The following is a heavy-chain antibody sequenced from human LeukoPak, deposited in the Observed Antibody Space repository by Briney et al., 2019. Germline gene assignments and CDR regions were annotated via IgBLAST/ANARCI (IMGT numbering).Heavy chain of an antibody. V-gene: IGHV1-2*06. D-gene: IGHD2-2*01. CDR2: INPNSGDT. J-gene: IGHJ4*02. CDR1: GYTFTGYH. CDR3: ARDYCSSTSCLFDY. Sequence: GASVKVSCRASGYTFTGYHIHWVRQAPGQGLEWMGRINPNSGDTNYAQNFQGRVTMTRDTSINTAYMELSRLRSDDTAVYYCARDYCSSTSCLFDYWGQGTLVTVFS.